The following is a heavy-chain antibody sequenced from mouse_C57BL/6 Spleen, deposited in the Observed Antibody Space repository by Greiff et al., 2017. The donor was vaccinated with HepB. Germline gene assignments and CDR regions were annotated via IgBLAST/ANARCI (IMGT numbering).Heavy chain of an antibody. CDR3: AYGRDAMDY. J-gene: IGHJ4*01. CDR1: GFYIKDDH. CDR2: IDPENGDT. Sequence: EVQGVESGAELVRPGASVKLSCTASGFYIKDDHMHWVKQRPEQGLEWIGWIDPENGDTEYASKFQGKATVTADTSSNTTYLQLSSLTSEDSAVYYSAYGRDAMDYWGQGTSVTVSS. D-gene: IGHD1-1*01. V-gene: IGHV14-4*01.